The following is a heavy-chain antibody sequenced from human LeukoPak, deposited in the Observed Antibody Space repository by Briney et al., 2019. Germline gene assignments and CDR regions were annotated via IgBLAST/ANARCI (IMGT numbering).Heavy chain of an antibody. CDR1: GYIFTDYY. CDR2: INPNSGGT. CDR3: ARDNYYDSSGYYPFDY. D-gene: IGHD3-22*01. Sequence: ASVKVSCKASGYIFTDYYMYWVRQAPGQGPEWMGWINPNSGGTNYAQKFQGRVTMTRDTSISTAYMELSSLRSEDTAVYYCARDNYYDSSGYYPFDYWGQGTLVTVSS. V-gene: IGHV1-2*02. J-gene: IGHJ4*02.